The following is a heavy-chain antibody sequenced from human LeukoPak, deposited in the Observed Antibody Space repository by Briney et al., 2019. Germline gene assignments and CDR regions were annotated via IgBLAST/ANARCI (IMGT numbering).Heavy chain of an antibody. Sequence: GGSLRLSCAASGFTFSSYAMHWVRQAPGKGLEWVAVISYDGSNKYYADSVKGRFTISRDNSKNTLYLQMNSLRAEDTAVYYCARGMAGTDFDYWGQGTLVTVSS. CDR2: ISYDGSNK. D-gene: IGHD6-19*01. V-gene: IGHV3-30-3*01. CDR1: GFTFSSYA. CDR3: ARGMAGTDFDY. J-gene: IGHJ4*02.